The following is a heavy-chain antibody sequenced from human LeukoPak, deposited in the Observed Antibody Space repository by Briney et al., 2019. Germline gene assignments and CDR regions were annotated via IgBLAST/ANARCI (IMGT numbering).Heavy chain of an antibody. CDR2: ISSSSSYI. J-gene: IGHJ4*02. V-gene: IGHV3-21*01. Sequence: GSLRLSCAASGFTFSYYSMNWVRQAPGQGLEWVSSISSSSSYIYYADSVKGRFTISRDNAKNSLYLQMNSLRAEDTAVYYCARNSSSWYYFDYWGQGTLVTVSS. D-gene: IGHD6-13*01. CDR3: ARNSSSWYYFDY. CDR1: GFTFSYYS.